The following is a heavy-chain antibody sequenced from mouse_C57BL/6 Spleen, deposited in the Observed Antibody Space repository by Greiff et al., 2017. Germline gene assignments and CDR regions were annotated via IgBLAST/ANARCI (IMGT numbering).Heavy chain of an antibody. CDR2: ISYDGSN. CDR1: GYSITSGYY. V-gene: IGHV3-6*01. D-gene: IGHD2-1*01. Sequence: VQLQQSGPGLVKPSQSLSLTCSVTGYSITSGYYWNWIRQFPGNKLEWMGYISYDGSNNYNPSLKNRISITRGTSKNQFFLKLNSVTTEDTATYYCARRAYGNYLDYWGQGTSVTVSS. J-gene: IGHJ4*01. CDR3: ARRAYGNYLDY.